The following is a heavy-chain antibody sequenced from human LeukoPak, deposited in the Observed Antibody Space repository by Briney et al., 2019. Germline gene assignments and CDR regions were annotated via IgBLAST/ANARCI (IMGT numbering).Heavy chain of an antibody. CDR1: GFSDSSSG. CDR3: ANAGDYALDY. Sequence: PGGSLRLSCAASGFSDSSSGIHWVGQAPGKGLDWLAFIQYDGRNKYYADSVKGRFTMSRDNSKNTLTMFLQMNSLRVEHTAVYYCANAGDYALDYWGQGTLVTVSS. D-gene: IGHD4-17*01. J-gene: IGHJ4*02. V-gene: IGHV3-30*02. CDR2: IQYDGRNK.